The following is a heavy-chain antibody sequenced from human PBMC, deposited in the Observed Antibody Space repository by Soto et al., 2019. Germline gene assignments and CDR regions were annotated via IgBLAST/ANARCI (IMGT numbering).Heavy chain of an antibody. CDR1: GGSISSYY. CDR3: ARDLQYYGSGSYEHNWFDP. Sequence: SETLSLTCTVSGGSISSYYWSWIRQPPGKGLEWIGYIYYSGSTNYNPSLKSRATISVDTSKNQFSLKLSSVTAADTAVYYCARDLQYYGSGSYEHNWFDPWGQGTLVTVPS. D-gene: IGHD3-10*01. J-gene: IGHJ5*02. CDR2: IYYSGST. V-gene: IGHV4-59*01.